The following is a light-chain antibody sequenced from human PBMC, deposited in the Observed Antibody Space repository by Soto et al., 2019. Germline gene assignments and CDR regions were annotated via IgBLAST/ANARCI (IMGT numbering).Light chain of an antibody. J-gene: IGKJ5*01. V-gene: IGKV3-20*01. Sequence: EIVLTQSPGTLSLSPGERATLSCRASQSVSSSYLAWYRQKPGQAPRLLIYGASTRATGIPDRFSGSGSGTDFTLTVTRLEPDDFAVYYCQQYGSPPITFGQGTRLEIK. CDR2: GAS. CDR3: QQYGSPPIT. CDR1: QSVSSSY.